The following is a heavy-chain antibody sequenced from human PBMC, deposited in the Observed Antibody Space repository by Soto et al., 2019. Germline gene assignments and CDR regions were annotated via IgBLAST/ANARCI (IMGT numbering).Heavy chain of an antibody. V-gene: IGHV1-2*02. Sequence: ASVKVSCKTSGYTFAAYYLHWVRQAPGQGLEWMGFIFPNSVGSTTSAPQFEGRVTMTRDSSISTAYLELSGLTSEDTGVYYCAKDEGGIFDSWGQGTLVTVPQ. CDR3: AKDEGGIFDS. J-gene: IGHJ4*01. D-gene: IGHD3-16*01. CDR1: GYTFAAYY. CDR2: IFPNSVGST.